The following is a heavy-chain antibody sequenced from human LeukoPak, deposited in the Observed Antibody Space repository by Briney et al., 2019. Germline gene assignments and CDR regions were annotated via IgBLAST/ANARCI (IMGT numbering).Heavy chain of an antibody. D-gene: IGHD6-6*01. Sequence: ASVKVSCKASGGTFSSYAISWVRQAPGQGLEWMGGIIPIFGTANYAQKFQGRVTITADESTSTAYMELSSLRSEDTAVYYCARARSSARPVSYFDYWGQGTLVTVSS. V-gene: IGHV1-69*13. CDR2: IIPIFGTA. CDR3: ARARSSARPVSYFDY. J-gene: IGHJ4*02. CDR1: GGTFSSYA.